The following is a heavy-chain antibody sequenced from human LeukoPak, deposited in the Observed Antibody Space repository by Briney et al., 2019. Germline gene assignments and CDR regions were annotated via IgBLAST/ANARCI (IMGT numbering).Heavy chain of an antibody. CDR1: GYTFTSYA. Sequence: ASVKVSCKASGYTFTSYAMNWVRQAPGQGLEWMGWINTNTGNPTYAQGFTGRFVFSLDTSVSTAYLQISSLKAEDTAVYYCARGNVRGILWFGESPGYDYWGQGTLVTVSS. D-gene: IGHD3-10*01. J-gene: IGHJ4*02. CDR2: INTNTGNP. CDR3: ARGNVRGILWFGESPGYDY. V-gene: IGHV7-4-1*02.